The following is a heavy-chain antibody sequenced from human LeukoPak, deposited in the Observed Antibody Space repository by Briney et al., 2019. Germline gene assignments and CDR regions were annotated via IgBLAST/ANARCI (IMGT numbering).Heavy chain of an antibody. Sequence: PGGSLRLSCAASTFTFSSYWMSWVRQAPGKGLEWVSVIYSGGSTYYADSVKGRFTISRDNSKNTLYLQMNSLRAEDTAVYYCARTTQYYYYMDVWGKGTTVTVSS. CDR1: TFTFSSYW. V-gene: IGHV3-66*02. CDR2: IYSGGST. J-gene: IGHJ6*03. D-gene: IGHD1-1*01. CDR3: ARTTQYYYYMDV.